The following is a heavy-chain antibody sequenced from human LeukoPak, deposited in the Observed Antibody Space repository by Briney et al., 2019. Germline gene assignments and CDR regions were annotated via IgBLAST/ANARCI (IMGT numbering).Heavy chain of an antibody. CDR2: ISGSGGST. J-gene: IGHJ3*02. D-gene: IGHD3-22*01. Sequence: GGSLRLSCAASGFTFSSYAMSWVRQAPGKGLEWVSAISGSGGSTYYADSVKGRFTISRDNSKNTLYLQMNSLRADDAAVYYCARAPYYYDSSGYWRHDAFDIWGQGTMVTVSS. CDR3: ARAPYYYDSSGYWRHDAFDI. CDR1: GFTFSSYA. V-gene: IGHV3-23*01.